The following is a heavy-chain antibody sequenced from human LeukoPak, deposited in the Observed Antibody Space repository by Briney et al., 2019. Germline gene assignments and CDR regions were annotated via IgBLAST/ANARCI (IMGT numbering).Heavy chain of an antibody. D-gene: IGHD1-14*01. CDR1: GGSFSGYY. CDR3: ARGRRYYGMDV. Sequence: MPSETLSLTCAVYGGSFSGYYWSWIRQPPGKGLEWIGEINHSGSTNYNPSLKSRVTISVDTSKNQFSLKLSSVTAADTAVYYCARGRRYYGMDVWGQGTTVTVSS. J-gene: IGHJ6*02. V-gene: IGHV4-34*01. CDR2: INHSGST.